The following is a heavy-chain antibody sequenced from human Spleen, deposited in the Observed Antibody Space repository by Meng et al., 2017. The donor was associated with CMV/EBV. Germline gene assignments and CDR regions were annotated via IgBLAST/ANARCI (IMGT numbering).Heavy chain of an antibody. CDR2: IYYSGST. Sequence: QLPAAGPGRVKPSETLSLTCTVSGGSISSYYWSWIRQPPGKGLEWIGYIYYSGSTNYNPSLKSRVTISVDTSKNQFSLKLSSVTAADTAVYYCARVGDYSNYRYFQHWGQGTLVTVSS. V-gene: IGHV4-59*01. CDR1: GGSISSYY. J-gene: IGHJ1*01. CDR3: ARVGDYSNYRYFQH. D-gene: IGHD4-11*01.